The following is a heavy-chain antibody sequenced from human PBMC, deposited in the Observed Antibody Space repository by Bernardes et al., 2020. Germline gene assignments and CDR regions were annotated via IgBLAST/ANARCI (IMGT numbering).Heavy chain of an antibody. CDR2: ISTYNGIT. J-gene: IGHJ4*02. CDR3: PRVPSRQRATTSRH. CDR1: GYTFTAYG. Sequence: ASVKVSCKTSGYTFTAYGISWVRQAPGQGLEWMGWISTYNGITNYAQKFQGRVTMTTDTSTSTAYMEVRSLRSDDTAVYFCPRVPSRQRATTSRHWGQGTLVTVSA. D-gene: IGHD5-12*01. V-gene: IGHV1-18*01.